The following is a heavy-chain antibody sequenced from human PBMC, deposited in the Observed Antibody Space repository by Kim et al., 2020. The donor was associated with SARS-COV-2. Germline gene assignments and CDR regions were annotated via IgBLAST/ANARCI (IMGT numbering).Heavy chain of an antibody. J-gene: IGHJ6*02. CDR1: GGTFSSYA. CDR3: ARDPLFGRPVVAATRLVYYYYGMDV. CDR2: IIPIFGTA. D-gene: IGHD2-15*01. V-gene: IGHV1-69*13. Sequence: SVKVSCKASGGTFSSYAISWVRQAPGQGLEWMGGIIPIFGTANYAQKFQGRVTITADESTSTAYMELSSLRSEDTAVYYCARDPLFGRPVVAATRLVYYYYGMDVWGQGTTVTVSS.